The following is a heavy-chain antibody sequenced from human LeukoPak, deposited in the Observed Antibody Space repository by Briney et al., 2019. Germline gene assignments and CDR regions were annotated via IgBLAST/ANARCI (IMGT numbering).Heavy chain of an antibody. J-gene: IGHJ5*02. CDR2: IRGSSSPI. D-gene: IGHD4-17*01. CDR1: GFTFSNYY. V-gene: IGHV3-11*05. Sequence: PGGSLRLSCAASGFTFSNYYMSWIRQAPGKGLEWVSYIRGSSSPINYADSVKGRFTISRDNSKNTLYLQMNSLRAEDTAVYYCAKDRLTVTTWVDPWGQGTLVTVSS. CDR3: AKDRLTVTTWVDP.